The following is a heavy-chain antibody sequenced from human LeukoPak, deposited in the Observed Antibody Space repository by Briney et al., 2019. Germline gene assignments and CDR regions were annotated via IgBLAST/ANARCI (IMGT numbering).Heavy chain of an antibody. D-gene: IGHD3-22*01. CDR3: AKDLYYYDSSGYQY. CDR1: GFTFSSYA. J-gene: IGHJ4*02. Sequence: PGGSLRLSCAASGFTFSSYAMSWVRQAPGKGLEWVSAISGSGGSTYYADSVKGRFTTSRDNSKNTLYLQMNSLRAEDTAVYYCAKDLYYYDSSGYQYWGQGTLVTVSS. V-gene: IGHV3-23*01. CDR2: ISGSGGST.